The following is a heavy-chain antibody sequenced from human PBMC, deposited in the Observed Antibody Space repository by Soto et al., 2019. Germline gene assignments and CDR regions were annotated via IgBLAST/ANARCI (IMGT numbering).Heavy chain of an antibody. J-gene: IGHJ6*02. Sequence: SETLSLTCTVSGGSISGYYWSWIRQPPGKGLEWIGSFYHTGSTHYNPSLKSRLTISVDTPKTRFSLQLNSVTAADTAVYYCAKCSGVAFYGLDVWGQGSPVTVSS. CDR1: GGSISGYY. V-gene: IGHV4-59*04. D-gene: IGHD2-15*01. CDR2: FYHTGST. CDR3: AKCSGVAFYGLDV.